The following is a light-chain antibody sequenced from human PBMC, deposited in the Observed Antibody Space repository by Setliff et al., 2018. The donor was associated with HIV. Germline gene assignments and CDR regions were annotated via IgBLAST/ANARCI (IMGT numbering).Light chain of an antibody. V-gene: IGLV2-18*02. CDR3: SSRTSSSTPYV. CDR2: EVS. CDR1: SSDVGSSNR. Sequence: QSALAQPPSVSGSPGQSVTISCTGTSSDVGSSNRVSWYQQPPGTVPRLMIYEVSSRPSRVPDRFSGSKSGNTASLTISGLQAEDEADYYCSSRTSSSTPYVFGTGTKVTVL. J-gene: IGLJ1*01.